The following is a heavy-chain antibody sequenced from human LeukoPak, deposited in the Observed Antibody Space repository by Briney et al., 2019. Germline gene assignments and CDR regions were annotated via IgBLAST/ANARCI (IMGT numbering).Heavy chain of an antibody. J-gene: IGHJ4*02. CDR1: GYTFTSYG. V-gene: IGHV1-18*01. Sequence: ASVKVSCKASGYTFTSYGISWVRQAPGQGLEWMGWISAYNGNTNYAQKLQGRVTMTTDTSTSTAYMELRSLRSDDTAVYYCARAPGIAAAGTWWNFDYWGQGTLVTVSS. CDR3: ARAPGIAAAGTWWNFDY. CDR2: ISAYNGNT. D-gene: IGHD6-13*01.